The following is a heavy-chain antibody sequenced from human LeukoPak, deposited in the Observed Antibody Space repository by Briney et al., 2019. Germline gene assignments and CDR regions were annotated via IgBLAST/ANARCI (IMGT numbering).Heavy chain of an antibody. D-gene: IGHD1/OR15-1a*01. CDR3: ATERVTTPGFEAFGL. CDR2: IGTGGDT. V-gene: IGHV3-13*01. J-gene: IGHJ3*01. Sequence: GGSLRLSCAASGLSLNNHDMHWVRQVTGKGLEWVSGIGTGGDTYYSNSVEGRFTISREGATNSLYLQMNSLSAEDTAVYYCATERVTTPGFEAFGLWGQGTMVTVSS. CDR1: GLSLNNHD.